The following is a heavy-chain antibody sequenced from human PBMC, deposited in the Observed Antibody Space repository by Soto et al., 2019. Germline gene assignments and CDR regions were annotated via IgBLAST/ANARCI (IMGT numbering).Heavy chain of an antibody. V-gene: IGHV3-48*03. CDR3: ARARIQLSRYYYGMDV. CDR2: ISSSGSTI. CDR1: GFTFSSYE. J-gene: IGHJ6*02. D-gene: IGHD5-18*01. Sequence: EVQLVESGGGLVQPGGSLRLSCAASGFTFSSYEMNWVRQAPGKGLEWVSYISSSGSTIYYADSVKGRFTISRDNDKNSLYLKMNSLRAEDTSVYYCARARIQLSRYYYGMDVWGQGTTVTVSS.